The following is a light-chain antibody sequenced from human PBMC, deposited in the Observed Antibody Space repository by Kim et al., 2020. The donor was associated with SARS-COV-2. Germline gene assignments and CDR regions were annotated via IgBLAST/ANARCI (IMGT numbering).Light chain of an antibody. Sequence: DIQMTQSPSPLSASVGDRVTITCQANQDINNFLNWYQQKPGKAPKLLIYDASNLEAGDPSRFSGSGSGTEFTFTISSLQPEDIATYSCQQYDDLPLTIGTGTHVD. CDR3: QQYDDLPLT. J-gene: IGKJ3*01. CDR1: QDINNF. CDR2: DAS. V-gene: IGKV1-33*01.